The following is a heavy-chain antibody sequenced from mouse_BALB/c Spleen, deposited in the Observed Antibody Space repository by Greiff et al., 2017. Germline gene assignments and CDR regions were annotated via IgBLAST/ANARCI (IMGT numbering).Heavy chain of an antibody. J-gene: IGHJ3*01. D-gene: IGHD2-2*01. Sequence: EVKLQESGAELVKPGASVKLSCTASGFNIKDTYMHWVKQRPEQGLEWIGRIDPANGNTKYDPKFQGKATITADTSSNTAYLQLSSLTSEDTAVYYCAREGDGYGAWFAYWGQGTLVTVSA. CDR2: IDPANGNT. CDR1: GFNIKDTY. CDR3: AREGDGYGAWFAY. V-gene: IGHV14-3*02.